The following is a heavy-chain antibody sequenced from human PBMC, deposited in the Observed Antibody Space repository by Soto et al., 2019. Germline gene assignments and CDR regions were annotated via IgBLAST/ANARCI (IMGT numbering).Heavy chain of an antibody. CDR1: GGSISSGGYY. J-gene: IGHJ4*02. CDR2: IYYSGST. Sequence: SETLSLTCAVSGGSISSGGYYWSWIRQHPGKGLEWIGYIYYSGSTYYNPSLKSRVTISVDTSKNQFSLKLSSVTAADTAVYYCARLSNPWGNSVMDYWGQGTLVTVSS. D-gene: IGHD3-16*01. CDR3: ARLSNPWGNSVMDY. V-gene: IGHV4-31*11.